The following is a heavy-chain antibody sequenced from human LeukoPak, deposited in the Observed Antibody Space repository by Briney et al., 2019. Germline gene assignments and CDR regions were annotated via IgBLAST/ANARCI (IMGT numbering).Heavy chain of an antibody. D-gene: IGHD1-26*01. J-gene: IGHJ6*02. CDR1: GDSVSSNSAA. CDR3: ARELILDVGEVYYGMDV. Sequence: SQTLSLTCAISGDSVSSNSAAWNWIRQSPPRGLEWLGRTYYRSKSYNDYAVSVKSRITINPDTSKHQFSLQLNSVTPEDTAVYYSARELILDVGEVYYGMDVWGQRTTVTVS. CDR2: TYYRSKSYN. V-gene: IGHV6-1*01.